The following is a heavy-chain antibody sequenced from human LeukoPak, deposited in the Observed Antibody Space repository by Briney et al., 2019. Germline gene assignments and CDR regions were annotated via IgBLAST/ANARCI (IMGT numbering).Heavy chain of an antibody. Sequence: GASVKVSCKASGYTFTGYYMHWVRQAPGQGLEWMGWINPNSGGTNYAQKFQGRVTMTRDTSISTAYMELSRLRSDDTAVYYCARVRSGYYDSSGPSDYWGQGTLVTASS. J-gene: IGHJ4*02. CDR1: GYTFTGYY. D-gene: IGHD3-22*01. CDR3: ARVRSGYYDSSGPSDY. CDR2: INPNSGGT. V-gene: IGHV1-2*02.